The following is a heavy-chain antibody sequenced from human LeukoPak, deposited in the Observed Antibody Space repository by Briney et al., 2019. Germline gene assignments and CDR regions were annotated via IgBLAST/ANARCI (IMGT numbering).Heavy chain of an antibody. D-gene: IGHD3-22*01. CDR1: GGSISSSSYY. V-gene: IGHV4-39*01. Sequence: SETLSLTCTVSGGSISSSSYYWGWIRQPPGKGREWIGSIYYSGSTYYNPSLRSRVTISVDTYKNQFSLKLSSVTAADTAVYYCARVPPDYYDTSGHHYFDYWGQGTLVTVSS. CDR2: IYYSGST. CDR3: ARVPPDYYDTSGHHYFDY. J-gene: IGHJ4*02.